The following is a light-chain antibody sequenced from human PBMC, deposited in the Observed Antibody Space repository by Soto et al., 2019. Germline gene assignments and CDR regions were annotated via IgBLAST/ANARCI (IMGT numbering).Light chain of an antibody. V-gene: IGLV1-40*01. Sequence: QSVLTQPPSVSGAPGQRVTISCTGRSSNIGAGYDVHWYQQLPGTAPKLLIYGNSNRPSGVPDRFSGSKSGTSASLAITGLQAEDEADYCCQSYDSSLSGFYVFGAGTKVT. CDR2: GNS. CDR3: QSYDSSLSGFYV. CDR1: SSNIGAGYD. J-gene: IGLJ1*01.